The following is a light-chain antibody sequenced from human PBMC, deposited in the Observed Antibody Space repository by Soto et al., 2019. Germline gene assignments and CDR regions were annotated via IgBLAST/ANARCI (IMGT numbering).Light chain of an antibody. V-gene: IGKV1-39*01. J-gene: IGKJ1*01. Sequence: DIRLTQSPSSLSASVGDRVTISCRASQSISPYLMWYHQKPGKAPNLLIYGASGLQNGVPSRFAGSGSGTEFTLTITGLQPEDFGTYYCQQSSITPLSFGQGTKVEI. CDR1: QSISPY. CDR3: QQSSITPLS. CDR2: GAS.